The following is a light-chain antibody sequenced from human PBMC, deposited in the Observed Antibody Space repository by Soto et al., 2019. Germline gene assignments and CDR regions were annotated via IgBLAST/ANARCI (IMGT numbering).Light chain of an antibody. CDR2: GAS. CDR3: QDYDDWPTWT. CDR1: QSVGSS. V-gene: IGKV3-15*01. J-gene: IGKJ1*01. Sequence: EIVMTQSPATLSVSPGERATLSCRASQSVGSSLAWYQQKLGQAPRLLIYGASTRAPGIPARFSGSGSGTEFTLVISSLQSEDIAVYYCQDYDDWPTWTFGQGTKVDIK.